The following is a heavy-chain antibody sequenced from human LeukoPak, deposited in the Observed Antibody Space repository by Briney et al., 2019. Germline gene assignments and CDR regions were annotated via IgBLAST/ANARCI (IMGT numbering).Heavy chain of an antibody. CDR2: ISNSGGST. V-gene: IGHV3-23*01. CDR1: GFTFSSYA. J-gene: IGHJ4*02. Sequence: GGSLRLSCVASGFTFSSYAMSWVRQTPGKGLEWVSAISNSGGSTYNADSVKGRFTISRDNSKNTLYLQMNSLRAEDTAVYYCAKRYCSGGSCCPDCWGQGTRVTVSS. CDR3: AKRYCSGGSCCPDC. D-gene: IGHD2-15*01.